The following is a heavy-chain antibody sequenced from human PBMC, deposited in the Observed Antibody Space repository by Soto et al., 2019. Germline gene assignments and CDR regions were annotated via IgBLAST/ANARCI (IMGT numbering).Heavy chain of an antibody. D-gene: IGHD3-3*01. CDR2: IIPIFGTA. J-gene: IGHJ4*02. CDR1: GDTFNRYA. Sequence: QVQLEQSGAEVKKPGSSVKVSCKASGDTFNRYAISWVRQAPGQGLEWMGGIIPIFGTAIYAQQVQGRGTITADESTSTAYMEVTSLRSEDTAVYYCARGARFLEWLSFDHWGQGTLVTVSS. V-gene: IGHV1-69*12. CDR3: ARGARFLEWLSFDH.